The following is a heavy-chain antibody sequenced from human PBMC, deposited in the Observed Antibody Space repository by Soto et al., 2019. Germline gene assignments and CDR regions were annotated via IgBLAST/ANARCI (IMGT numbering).Heavy chain of an antibody. CDR3: AASGPYYYYGMDV. D-gene: IGHD6-6*01. J-gene: IGHJ6*02. CDR1: GGSISRGYCY. V-gene: IGHV4-30-4*01. Sequence: PSEALSLTCTVAGGSISRGYCYWSWIRHAPGKGLEWIGYINNSGSTYYNPSLKSRVTISVDTSKNQVSLTLSSVTAADTAVYYCAASGPYYYYGMDVWGQGTTVTVSS. CDR2: INNSGST.